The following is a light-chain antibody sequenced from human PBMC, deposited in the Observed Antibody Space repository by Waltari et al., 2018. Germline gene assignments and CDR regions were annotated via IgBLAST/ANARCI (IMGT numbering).Light chain of an antibody. CDR2: GAS. V-gene: IGKV3-20*01. CDR1: QSVSRS. Sequence: IVLTQSPGTLSLSPGESATLSCRASQSVSRSLAWYQQKPGQAPKLLIYGASTRATGIPDRFTGSGSGTEFSLTISSLEPEDFAIYFCQHYVRLPATFGQGTKVEIK. CDR3: QHYVRLPAT. J-gene: IGKJ1*01.